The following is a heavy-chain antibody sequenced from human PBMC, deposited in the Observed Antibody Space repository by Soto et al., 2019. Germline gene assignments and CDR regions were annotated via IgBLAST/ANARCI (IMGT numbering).Heavy chain of an antibody. D-gene: IGHD6-6*01. CDR2: ISGSGGST. CDR1: GFTFSSYA. J-gene: IGHJ3*02. CDR3: AKVKFEYSSSRGAFDI. V-gene: IGHV3-23*01. Sequence: PGGSLRLSCAASGFTFSSYAMSWVRQAPGKGLEWVSAISGSGGSTYYADSVKGRFTISRDNSKNTLYLQMNSLRAEDTAVYYCAKVKFEYSSSRGAFDIWGQGTMVTVSS.